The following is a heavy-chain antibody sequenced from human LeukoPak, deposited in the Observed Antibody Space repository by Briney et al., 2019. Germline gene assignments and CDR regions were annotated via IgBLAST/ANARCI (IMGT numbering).Heavy chain of an antibody. J-gene: IGHJ6*03. Sequence: GGSLRLSCAASGFDFNNYNMNWVRQAPGKGLEWVSYISSSSGNIYYADSVKGRFTISRDNAKTSLYLQMNSLRAEDTALYYCARDRGGIGYYMDVWGKGTTVTVSS. V-gene: IGHV3-48*01. CDR1: GFDFNNYN. CDR3: ARDRGGIGYYMDV. CDR2: ISSSSGNI. D-gene: IGHD3-16*02.